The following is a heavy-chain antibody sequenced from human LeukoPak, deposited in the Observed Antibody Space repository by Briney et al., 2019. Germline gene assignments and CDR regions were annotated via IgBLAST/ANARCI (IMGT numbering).Heavy chain of an antibody. CDR1: GGSISSYY. V-gene: IGHV4-59*12. D-gene: IGHD6-19*01. J-gene: IGHJ5*02. CDR2: IYYSGST. CDR3: ARGRASVAGATGWQPYNWFDP. Sequence: SETLSLTCTVSGGSISSYYWSWIRQPPGKGLEWIGYIYYSGSTNYNPSLKSRVTISVDTSKNQFSLKLSSVTAADTAVYYCARGRASVAGATGWQPYNWFDPWGQGTLVTVSS.